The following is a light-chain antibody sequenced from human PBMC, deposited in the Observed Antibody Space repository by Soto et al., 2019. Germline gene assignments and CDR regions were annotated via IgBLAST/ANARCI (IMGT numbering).Light chain of an antibody. CDR2: RNN. CDR1: SSNIGSNY. Sequence: QSVLTQPPSASGTPGQRVNISGSGSSSNIGSNYVYWYQQLPGTAPKLLIYRNNQRPSGVPDRFSGSKSGTSASLAISGLRSEDEADYYCAAWDDSLSGWVFGGGTKLTVL. V-gene: IGLV1-47*01. CDR3: AAWDDSLSGWV. J-gene: IGLJ3*02.